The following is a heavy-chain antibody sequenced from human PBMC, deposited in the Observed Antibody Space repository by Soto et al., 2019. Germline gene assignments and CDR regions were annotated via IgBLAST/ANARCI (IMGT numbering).Heavy chain of an antibody. J-gene: IGHJ4*02. V-gene: IGHV3-23*01. CDR3: AKARPKHIVVVTAIGSYYFDY. CDR1: GFTFSSYA. Sequence: GSLRLSCAASGFTFSSYAMSWVRQAPGKGLEWVSAISGSGGSTYYADSVKGRFTISRDNSKNTLYLQMNSLRAEDTAVYYCAKARPKHIVVVTAIGSYYFDYWGQGTLVTVSS. D-gene: IGHD2-21*02. CDR2: ISGSGGST.